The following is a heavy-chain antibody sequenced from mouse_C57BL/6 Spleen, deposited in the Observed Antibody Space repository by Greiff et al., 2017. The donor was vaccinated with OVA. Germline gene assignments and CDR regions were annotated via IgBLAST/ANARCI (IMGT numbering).Heavy chain of an antibody. V-gene: IGHV5-4*01. D-gene: IGHD1-1*01. CDR3: AREGAGSSHYFDY. CDR2: ISDGGSYT. J-gene: IGHJ2*01. Sequence: EVKVVESGGGLVKPGGSLKLSCAASGFTFSSYAMSWVRQTPEKRLEWVATISDGGSYTYYPDNVKGRFTISRDNAKNNLYLQRSHLKSEDTAMYYCAREGAGSSHYFDYWGQGTTLTVSS. CDR1: GFTFSSYA.